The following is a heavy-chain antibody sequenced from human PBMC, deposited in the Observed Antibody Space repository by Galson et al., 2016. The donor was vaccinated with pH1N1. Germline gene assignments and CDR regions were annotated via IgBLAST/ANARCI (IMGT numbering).Heavy chain of an antibody. CDR2: ISAYDGNT. Sequence: GWISAYDGNTIYAQRFQGRVTMTTDTSTSTADMELGSLRPDDTAIYYCARDRGAFDIWGQGTMVTVSS. V-gene: IGHV1-18*01. CDR3: ARDRGAFDI. D-gene: IGHD3-10*01. J-gene: IGHJ3*02.